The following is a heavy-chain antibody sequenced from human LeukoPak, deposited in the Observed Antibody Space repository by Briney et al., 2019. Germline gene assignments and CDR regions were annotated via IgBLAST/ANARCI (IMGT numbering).Heavy chain of an antibody. CDR1: GFTFSNAW. V-gene: IGHV3-15*01. CDR3: TTEPSYFSPTPFDI. J-gene: IGHJ3*02. CDR2: IKSKTDGGTT. Sequence: GGSLRLSCAASGFTFSNAWMSWVRQAPGKGLEWVGRIKSKTDGGTTDYAAPVKGRFTISRDDSKNTLYLQMNSLKTKDTAVYYCTTEPSYFSPTPFDIWGQGTMVTVSS. D-gene: IGHD3-9*01.